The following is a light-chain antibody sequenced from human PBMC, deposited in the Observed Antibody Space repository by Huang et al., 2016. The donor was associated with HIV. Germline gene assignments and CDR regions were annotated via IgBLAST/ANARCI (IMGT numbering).Light chain of an antibody. CDR3: QRYDSAPRA. J-gene: IGKJ1*01. Sequence: DIQMTQSPGSLSASTGISVTLTCRASQDIGNFIAWFQQKPGKVPRLLIYAASVLQSGVPSRFSGRGSGTDFTLTITNFQAEDVATYYCQRYDSAPRAFGQGTKVDLK. CDR2: AAS. V-gene: IGKV1-27*01. CDR1: QDIGNF.